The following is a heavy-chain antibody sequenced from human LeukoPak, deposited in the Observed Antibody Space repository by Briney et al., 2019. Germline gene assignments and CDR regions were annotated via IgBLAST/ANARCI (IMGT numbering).Heavy chain of an antibody. D-gene: IGHD3-9*01. CDR3: AKGDVLRYFDWLSFDY. J-gene: IGHJ4*02. Sequence: PGGSLRLSCAASGFTFSSYGMHWVRQAPGKGLEWVAVIWYDGSNKYYADSVKGRFTISRDNSKNTLYLQMNSLRAEDTAVYYCAKGDVLRYFDWLSFDYWGQGTLVTVSS. V-gene: IGHV3-33*06. CDR2: IWYDGSNK. CDR1: GFTFSSYG.